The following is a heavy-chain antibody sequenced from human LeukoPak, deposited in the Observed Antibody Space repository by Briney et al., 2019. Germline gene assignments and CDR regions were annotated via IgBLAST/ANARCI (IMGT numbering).Heavy chain of an antibody. D-gene: IGHD6-6*01. V-gene: IGHV1-69*04. CDR2: IIPMLGIA. CDR3: ASGEYSSSSETIYYYGMDV. Sequence: SVTVSCKASGGAFSSYAISWVRQAPGQGLEWMGKIIPMLGIANYAQKFQGRVTITADKSTSTAYLALNTLRSEDTALYFCASGEYSSSSETIYYYGMDVWGQGTTVTVSS. CDR1: GGAFSSYA. J-gene: IGHJ6*02.